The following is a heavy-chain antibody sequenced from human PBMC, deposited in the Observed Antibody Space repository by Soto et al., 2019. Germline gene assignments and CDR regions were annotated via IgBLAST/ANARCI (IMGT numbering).Heavy chain of an antibody. Sequence: SETLSLTCTVSGGSISSYYWSWIRQPPGKGLEWIGYIYYSGSTNYNPSLKSRVTISVDTSKNRFSLKLSSVTAADTAVYYCARHSDHSNGFNFDYWGQGTRVTVSS. CDR3: ARHSDHSNGFNFDY. CDR1: GGSISSYY. CDR2: IYYSGST. D-gene: IGHD5-18*01. V-gene: IGHV4-59*08. J-gene: IGHJ4*02.